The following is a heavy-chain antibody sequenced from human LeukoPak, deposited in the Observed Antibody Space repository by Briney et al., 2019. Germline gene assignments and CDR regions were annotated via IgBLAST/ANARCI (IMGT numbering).Heavy chain of an antibody. D-gene: IGHD4-17*01. CDR2: IIPVLGIA. J-gene: IGHJ4*02. CDR3: ASLGYSTVTTNY. V-gene: IGHV1-69*04. CDR1: GGTFSSYA. Sequence: ASVKVSCKASGGTFSSYAISWVRQAPGQGLEWMGRIIPVLGIANYAQKFQGRVTITADKSTSTAYMELSSLRSEDTAVYYCASLGYSTVTTNYWGQGTLVTVSS.